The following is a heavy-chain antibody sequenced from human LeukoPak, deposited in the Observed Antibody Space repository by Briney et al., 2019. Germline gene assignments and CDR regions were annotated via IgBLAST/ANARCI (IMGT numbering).Heavy chain of an antibody. CDR1: GYTFTSYG. J-gene: IGHJ4*02. CDR2: ISAYNGNT. CDR3: ARDHQVGPTDY. Sequence: VASVKVSCKASGYTFTSYGISWVRQAPGQGLEWMGWISAYNGNTNYGQKLQGRVTMTTDTSTSTAYMELRSPKSDDTAVYYCARDHQVGPTDYWGQGTLVTVSS. V-gene: IGHV1-18*01. D-gene: IGHD1-26*01.